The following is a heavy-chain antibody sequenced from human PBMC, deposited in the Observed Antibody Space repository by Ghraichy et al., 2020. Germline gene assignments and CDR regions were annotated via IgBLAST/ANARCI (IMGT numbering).Heavy chain of an antibody. CDR2: IKQDGSEK. Sequence: GALRLSCAASGFTFSSYWMSWVRQAPGKGLEWVANIKQDGSEKYYVDSVKGRFTISRDNAKNSLYLQMNSLRAEDTAVYYCARAGSGWYPEYFQHWGQGTLVTVSS. D-gene: IGHD6-19*01. CDR1: GFTFSSYW. V-gene: IGHV3-7*01. J-gene: IGHJ1*01. CDR3: ARAGSGWYPEYFQH.